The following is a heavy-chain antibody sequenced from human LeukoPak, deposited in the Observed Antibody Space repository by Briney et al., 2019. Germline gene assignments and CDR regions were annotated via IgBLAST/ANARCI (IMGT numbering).Heavy chain of an antibody. V-gene: IGHV1-2*02. Sequence: ASVKVSCKASGYTFTGYYMHWVRQAPGQGLEWMGWINPNSGGTNYAQKFQGRVTMTRDTSISTAYMELSRLRSDDTAVYYCARVMVRGVHTLDYWGQGTLVTVPS. CDR2: INPNSGGT. D-gene: IGHD3-10*01. J-gene: IGHJ4*02. CDR1: GYTFTGYY. CDR3: ARVMVRGVHTLDY.